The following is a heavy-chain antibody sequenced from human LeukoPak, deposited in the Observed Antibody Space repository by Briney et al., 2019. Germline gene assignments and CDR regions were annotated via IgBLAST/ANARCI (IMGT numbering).Heavy chain of an antibody. CDR3: ARDKLWSSFDY. D-gene: IGHD5-18*01. Sequence: GGSLRLSCAASGFTFSTYSMNWVRQAPGKGLEWVSSISSSSSYIYYADSVKGRFTISRDNAKNSLYLQMNSLRAEDTAVYYCARDKLWSSFDYWGQGTLVTVSS. V-gene: IGHV3-21*01. J-gene: IGHJ4*02. CDR2: ISSSSSYI. CDR1: GFTFSTYS.